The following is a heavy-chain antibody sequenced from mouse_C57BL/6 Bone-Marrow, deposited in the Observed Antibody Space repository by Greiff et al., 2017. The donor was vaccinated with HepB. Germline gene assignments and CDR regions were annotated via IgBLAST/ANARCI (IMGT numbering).Heavy chain of an antibody. J-gene: IGHJ4*01. V-gene: IGHV1-69*01. CDR1: GYTFTSYW. CDR3: ARREMDY. CDR2: IDPSDSYT. Sequence: VQLQQPGAELVMPGASVKLSCKASGYTFTSYWMHWVKQRPGQGLEWIGEIDPSDSYTNYNQKFKGKSILTVDKSSSTAYMQLSSLTSEDSAVYYCARREMDYWGQGTSVTVSS.